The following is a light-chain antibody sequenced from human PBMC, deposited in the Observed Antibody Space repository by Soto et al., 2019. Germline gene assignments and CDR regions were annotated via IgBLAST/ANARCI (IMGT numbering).Light chain of an antibody. J-gene: IGKJ1*01. CDR1: QSISTY. Sequence: DIQMTQPPSSLSASVVDRVTITCRASQSISTYLNWYQQKAGLAPKLLIYAASSLQSGVPSRFSGSGSGTDFTLTISSLQPEDFATYYCQQTYSTPPTFGQGTKVDIK. CDR3: QQTYSTPPT. CDR2: AAS. V-gene: IGKV1-39*01.